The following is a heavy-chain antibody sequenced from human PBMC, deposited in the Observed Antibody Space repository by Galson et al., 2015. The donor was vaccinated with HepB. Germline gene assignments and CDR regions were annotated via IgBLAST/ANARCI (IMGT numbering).Heavy chain of an antibody. CDR1: GFTFSSYG. V-gene: IGHV3-30*18. CDR2: ISYDGSNK. Sequence: SLRLSCAASGFTFSSYGMHWVRQAPGKGLEWVAVISYDGSNKYYADSVKGRFTISRDNSKNTLYLQMNSLRAEDTAVYYCAKAWDTAMVMGYFDYWGQGTLVTVSS. J-gene: IGHJ4*02. D-gene: IGHD5-18*01. CDR3: AKAWDTAMVMGYFDY.